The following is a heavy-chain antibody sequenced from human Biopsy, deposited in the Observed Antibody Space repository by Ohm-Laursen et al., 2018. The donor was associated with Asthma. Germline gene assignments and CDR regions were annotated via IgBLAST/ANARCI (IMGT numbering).Heavy chain of an antibody. CDR1: GGTFSSNS. Sequence: SSVKVSCNASGGTFSSNSINWVRQAPGQGLEWMGRIIPIFGPANYAQKFQGRVTISADDSTSTAYMELSSLSSEDTALYYCARGPEYVRSSGALDYWGQGTLVTVSS. V-gene: IGHV1-69*15. CDR2: IIPIFGPA. J-gene: IGHJ4*02. D-gene: IGHD2-2*01. CDR3: ARGPEYVRSSGALDY.